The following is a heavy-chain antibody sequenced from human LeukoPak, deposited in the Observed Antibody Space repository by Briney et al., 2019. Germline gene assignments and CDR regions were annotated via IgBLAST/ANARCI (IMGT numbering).Heavy chain of an antibody. CDR3: ARARYGSGRVI. J-gene: IGHJ3*02. Sequence: PGGPLRVSCAPSGFTVSSNYMSAVREALGKGLWRVSVIFSGGSTYYADSVKGRFTISRDNSKNTPYLQMNSLRAEDTAVYYCARARYGSGRVIWGQGTMVTVSS. CDR1: GFTVSSNY. CDR2: IFSGGST. D-gene: IGHD3-10*01. V-gene: IGHV3-53*01.